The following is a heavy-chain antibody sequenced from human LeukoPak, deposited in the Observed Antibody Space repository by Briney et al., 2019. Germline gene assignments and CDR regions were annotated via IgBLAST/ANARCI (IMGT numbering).Heavy chain of an antibody. V-gene: IGHV3-23*01. CDR1: GFTFSSYA. J-gene: IGHJ4*02. Sequence: PGGSLRLSCAASGFTFSSYAMSWSGKPQGKGLEWVSAISGSGGSTYYADSVKGRFTISRDSSKNTVFLQMNSLRAEDTAVYYCARGDFDYWGQGTLGTVSS. CDR2: ISGSGGST. CDR3: ARGDFDY.